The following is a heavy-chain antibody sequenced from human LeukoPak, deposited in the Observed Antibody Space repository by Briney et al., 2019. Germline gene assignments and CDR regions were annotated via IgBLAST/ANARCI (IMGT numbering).Heavy chain of an antibody. V-gene: IGHV3-23*01. J-gene: IGHJ4*02. Sequence: GGSLRLSCASSGFTFSAYAMSWVRQAPGKGLEWVSGISDGGDNTYYADSVKGRFTIPRDNSKNTLFLQINSLRAEDTALYYCARGRAAAGTYFDYWGQGTLVTVSS. CDR2: ISDGGDNT. CDR3: ARGRAAAGTYFDY. D-gene: IGHD6-13*01. CDR1: GFTFSAYA.